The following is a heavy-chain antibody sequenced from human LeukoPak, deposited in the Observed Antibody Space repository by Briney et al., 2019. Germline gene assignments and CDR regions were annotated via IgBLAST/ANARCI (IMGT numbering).Heavy chain of an antibody. Sequence: PSETLSLTCTVSGGSISSYYWSWIRQPPGKGLEWIGYIYYSGSTNYNPSLKSRVTISEDTSKNQFSLKLSSVTAADTAVYYCARLGGGTSWFDYWGQGTLVTVSS. D-gene: IGHD2-2*01. CDR1: GGSISSYY. J-gene: IGHJ4*02. CDR2: IYYSGST. V-gene: IGHV4-59*12. CDR3: ARLGGGTSWFDY.